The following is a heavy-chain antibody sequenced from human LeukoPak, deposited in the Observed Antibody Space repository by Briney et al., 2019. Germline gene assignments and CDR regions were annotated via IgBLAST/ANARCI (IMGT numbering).Heavy chain of an antibody. Sequence: GGSLRLSCAASGFTFSSYSMNWVPQAPGKGRGWGSSISSIGSYIYYADSVKGRFTISRDNAKNSLYLQMNSLRAEDTAVYDCARDLPDDYGDYPGWFDPWGQGTLVTVSS. V-gene: IGHV3-21*01. CDR3: ARDLPDDYGDYPGWFDP. CDR2: ISSIGSYI. J-gene: IGHJ5*02. D-gene: IGHD4-17*01. CDR1: GFTFSSYS.